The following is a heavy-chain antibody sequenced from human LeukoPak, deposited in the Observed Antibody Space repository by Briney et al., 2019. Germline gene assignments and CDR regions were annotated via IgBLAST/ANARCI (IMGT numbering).Heavy chain of an antibody. Sequence: SETLSLTCTVSGGSISSSSYYWGWIRQPPGKGLEWIGSIYYSGSTYYNPSLKSRVTISVDTSKNQFSLKLSSVTAADTAVYYCASLGASYDDSSGYDFDYWGQGTLVTVSS. V-gene: IGHV4-39*07. CDR2: IYYSGST. J-gene: IGHJ4*02. CDR3: ASLGASYDDSSGYDFDY. CDR1: GGSISSSSYY. D-gene: IGHD3-22*01.